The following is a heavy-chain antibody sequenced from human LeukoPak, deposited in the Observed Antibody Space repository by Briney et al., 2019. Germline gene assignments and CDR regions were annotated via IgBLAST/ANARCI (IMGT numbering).Heavy chain of an antibody. V-gene: IGHV1-69*04. CDR3: ARGSSGDIVVVPAADKILGKDYGMDV. J-gene: IGHJ6*02. CDR2: IIPILGIA. D-gene: IGHD2-2*01. CDR1: GGTFSSYA. Sequence: ASVKVSCKASGGTFSSYAISWVRQAPGQGLEWMGRIIPILGIANYAQKFQGRVTITADKSTSTAYMELSSLRSEDTAVYYCARGSSGDIVVVPAADKILGKDYGMDVWGQGTTVTVSS.